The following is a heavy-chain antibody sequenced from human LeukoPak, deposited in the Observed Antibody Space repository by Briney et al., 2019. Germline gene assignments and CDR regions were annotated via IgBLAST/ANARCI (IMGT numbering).Heavy chain of an antibody. J-gene: IGHJ3*02. D-gene: IGHD4-23*01. CDR1: GFTVSSNY. V-gene: IGHV3-53*01. CDR2: IYGGGKT. CDR3: AREGYSHAFDI. Sequence: GGSLRLSCAASGFTVSSNYMSWVRQAPGKGLEWVSIIYGGGKTYYADSVKGRFTISRDNAKNSLYLQMNSLRAEDTAVYYCAREGYSHAFDIWGQGTMVTVSS.